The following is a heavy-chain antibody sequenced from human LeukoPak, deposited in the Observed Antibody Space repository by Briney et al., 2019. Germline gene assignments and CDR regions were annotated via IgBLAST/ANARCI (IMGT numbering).Heavy chain of an antibody. CDR3: ARGDPYDFYYYYYMDV. CDR2: ISAYNGNT. Sequence: GASVKVSCKASGYTFTSYGISWVRQAPGQGLEWMGWISAYNGNTNYAQKLQGRVTMTTDTSTSTAYMGLRSLRSDDTAVYYCARGDPYDFYYYYYMDVWGKGTTVTVSS. CDR1: GYTFTSYG. D-gene: IGHD3-3*01. V-gene: IGHV1-18*01. J-gene: IGHJ6*03.